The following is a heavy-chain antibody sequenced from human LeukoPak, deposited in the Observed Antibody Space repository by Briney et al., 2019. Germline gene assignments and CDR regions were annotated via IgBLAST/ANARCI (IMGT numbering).Heavy chain of an antibody. V-gene: IGHV1-2*02. CDR2: INPNSGGT. Sequence: ASVKVSCKASGYTFTDYYIHWVRQAPGQGLEWMGWINPNSGGTNYAQKFQGRVTMTRDTSISTAYMELSRLRSDDTAVYYCAREMTADRHYYYMDVWGKGTTVTVSS. J-gene: IGHJ6*03. CDR3: AREMTADRHYYYMDV. CDR1: GYTFTDYY. D-gene: IGHD5-18*01.